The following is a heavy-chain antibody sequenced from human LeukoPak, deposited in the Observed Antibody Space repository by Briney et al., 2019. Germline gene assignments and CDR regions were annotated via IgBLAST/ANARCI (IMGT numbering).Heavy chain of an antibody. V-gene: IGHV5-51*03. Sequence: PGESLNISCQGSGYSFTNYLIGWVRQMPGKGLEWLRIIYPGDSDTRYSPSFQGQVTYPAVNSQSTAYLQWSSLKASDTAMYYCVSLHGNTGWYYLDYWGQGTLVTVSS. D-gene: IGHD6-19*01. CDR3: VSLHGNTGWYYLDY. J-gene: IGHJ4*02. CDR1: GYSFTNYL. CDR2: IYPGDSDT.